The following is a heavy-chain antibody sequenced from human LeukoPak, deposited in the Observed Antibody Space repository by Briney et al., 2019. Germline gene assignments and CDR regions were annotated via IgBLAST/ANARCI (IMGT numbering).Heavy chain of an antibody. CDR3: ARDRRGYDILTGYYFPFDP. J-gene: IGHJ5*02. CDR1: GGSISSSSYY. D-gene: IGHD3-9*01. Sequence: SETLSLTCTVSGGSISSSSYYWGWIRQPPGKGLEWIGSIYYSGSTYYNPSLKSRVTISVDTSKNQFSLKLSSVTAAATAVYYCARDRRGYDILTGYYFPFDPWGQGTLVTVSS. CDR2: IYYSGST. V-gene: IGHV4-39*07.